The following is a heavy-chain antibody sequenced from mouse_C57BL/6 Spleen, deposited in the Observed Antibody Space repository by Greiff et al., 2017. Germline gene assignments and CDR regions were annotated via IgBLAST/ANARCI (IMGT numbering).Heavy chain of an antibody. Sequence: QVQLQQPGAELVKPGASVKMSCKASGYTFTSYWITWVKQRPGQGLEWIGDIYPGSGSTNYNEKFKSKATLTVDTSSSTAYMQLSSLTSEDSAVYYCAREDYYYGSSYPLDYWGQGTTLTVSS. CDR1: GYTFTSYW. CDR2: IYPGSGST. J-gene: IGHJ2*01. D-gene: IGHD1-1*01. V-gene: IGHV1-55*01. CDR3: AREDYYYGSSYPLDY.